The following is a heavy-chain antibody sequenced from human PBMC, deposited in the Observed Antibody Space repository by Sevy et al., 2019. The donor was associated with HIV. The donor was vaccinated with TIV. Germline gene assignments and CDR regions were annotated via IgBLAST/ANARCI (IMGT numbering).Heavy chain of an antibody. Sequence: ASVKVSCKTSGYTFTSYDINWVRQATGQGLEWMGWMNPDRGKRGYAQKFQGRVTMTTNTSISTAYMELRSLRSEDSAVYYCARADLDSSTFFYYYGMDVWGQGTTVTVS. CDR3: ARADLDSSTFFYYYGMDV. J-gene: IGHJ6*02. D-gene: IGHD6-13*01. CDR1: GYTFTSYD. V-gene: IGHV1-8*01. CDR2: MNPDRGKR.